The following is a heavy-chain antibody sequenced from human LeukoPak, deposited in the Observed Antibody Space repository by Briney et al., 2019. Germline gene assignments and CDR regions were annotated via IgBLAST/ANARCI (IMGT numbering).Heavy chain of an antibody. CDR3: ARSRYGDIDY. CDR2: IYTSGST. CDR1: GGSISSGSYY. Sequence: SQTLSLTCTVSGGSISSGSYYWSWIRQPAGKGLEWIGRIYTSGSTNYNPSLKSRVTISVDTSKNQFSLKLSSVTAADTAVYYCARSRYGDIDYCGQGTLVTVSS. V-gene: IGHV4-61*02. D-gene: IGHD4-17*01. J-gene: IGHJ4*02.